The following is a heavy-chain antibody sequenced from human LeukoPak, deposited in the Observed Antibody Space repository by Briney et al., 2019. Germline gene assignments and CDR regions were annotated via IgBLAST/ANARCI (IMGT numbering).Heavy chain of an antibody. J-gene: IGHJ3*02. CDR1: GYTFTGYY. CDR2: INPNSGGT. V-gene: IGHV1-2*04. CDR3: ARVRYDSSGYPAFDI. D-gene: IGHD3-22*01. Sequence: ASVKVSCKASGYTFTGYYMHWVRQAPGQGLEWMGWINPNSGGTKYAQKFQGWVTMTRDTSISTAYMELSRLRSDDTAVYYCARVRYDSSGYPAFDIWGQGTMVTVSS.